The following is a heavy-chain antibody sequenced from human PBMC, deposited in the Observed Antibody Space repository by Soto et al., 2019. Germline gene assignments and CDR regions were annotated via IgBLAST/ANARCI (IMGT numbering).Heavy chain of an antibody. D-gene: IGHD5-12*01. J-gene: IGHJ4*02. Sequence: GGSLRLSCAASGFTFSSYCVHWVRQAPGKGLEWVAVIWYDGSNKYYADSVKGRFTISRDNSKNTLYLQMNSLRAEDTAMYYCARDSARGYSGLRKTSRAIDYWGQGTLVTVSS. CDR2: IWYDGSNK. V-gene: IGHV3-33*01. CDR1: GFTFSSYC. CDR3: ARDSARGYSGLRKTSRAIDY.